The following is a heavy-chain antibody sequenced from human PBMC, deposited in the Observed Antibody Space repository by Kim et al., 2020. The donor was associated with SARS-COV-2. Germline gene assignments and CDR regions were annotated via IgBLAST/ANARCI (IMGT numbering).Heavy chain of an antibody. V-gene: IGHV6-1*01. CDR3: ARGALKLISGWDHFDY. J-gene: IGHJ4*02. CDR1: GDSVSSNNAA. CDR2: TYYRSKWYN. D-gene: IGHD6-19*01. Sequence: SQTLSLTCAISGDSVSSNNAAWNWIRQSPSRGLEWLGRTYYRSKWYNDYAVSVKGRITINPDTSKNQFSLQLNSVTPEDTAVYFCARGALKLISGWDHFDYWGQATLVTVSS.